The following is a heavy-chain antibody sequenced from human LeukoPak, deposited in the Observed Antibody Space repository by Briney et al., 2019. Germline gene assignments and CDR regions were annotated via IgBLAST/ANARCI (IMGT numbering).Heavy chain of an antibody. V-gene: IGHV4-4*07. CDR1: LGSLRSYL. CDR2: IYTSGRT. Sequence: SGGLSHTRPVSLGSLRSYLWSWIRPPARRGVEWVGRIYTSGRTNYNPPLPSRVTMPVDKTKNQISPILRSATAADTAVYYCAASGQLWFGESINYGMDVWGQGTTVTVSS. D-gene: IGHD3-10*01. CDR3: AASGQLWFGESINYGMDV. J-gene: IGHJ6*02.